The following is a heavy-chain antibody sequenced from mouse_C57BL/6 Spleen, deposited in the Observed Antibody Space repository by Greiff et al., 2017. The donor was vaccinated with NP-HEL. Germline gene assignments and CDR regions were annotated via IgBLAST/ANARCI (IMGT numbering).Heavy chain of an antibody. CDR1: GYTFTDYY. CDR3: ARGGGSRWYFDY. V-gene: IGHV1-19*01. Sequence: VQLQQSGPVLVKPGASVKMSCKASGYTFTDYYMNWVKQSHGKSLEWIGVINPYNGGTSYNQKFKGKATLTVDKSSSTAYMELNSLTSEDSAVYYCARGGGSRWYFDYWGQDTTLTVSS. J-gene: IGHJ2*01. CDR2: INPYNGGT.